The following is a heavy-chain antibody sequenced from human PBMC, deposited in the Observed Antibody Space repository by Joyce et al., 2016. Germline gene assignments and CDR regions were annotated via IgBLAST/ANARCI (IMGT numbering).Heavy chain of an antibody. J-gene: IGHJ4*02. D-gene: IGHD3-9*01. CDR1: GGTFTNFA. Sequence: QVHLVQSGSEVKKPGSLVKVSCKAFGGTFTNFALSWVRQAPGQGLAWLGGIIPMFDIRKYEQRFQVKVTITGDKSTTTAYVALYSLRSEDTAVYYCTRWSSSNMYEFLTGNNAPGDYWGQGTLVTVSS. V-gene: IGHV1-69*17. CDR2: IIPMFDIR. CDR3: TRWSSSNMYEFLTGNNAPGDY.